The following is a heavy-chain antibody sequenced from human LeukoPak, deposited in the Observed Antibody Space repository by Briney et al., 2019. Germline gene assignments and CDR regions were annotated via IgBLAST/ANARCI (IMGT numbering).Heavy chain of an antibody. CDR2: ISGSGGST. Sequence: PGGSLRLSCAASGFTFSSYAMSWVRQAPGKGLEWVSAISGSGGSTYYADSVKGRFTISRDNSKNTLYLQMNSLRAEDTAVYYCARRADPPKAYDSSGYYWTWPMAWGQGTLVTVSS. CDR3: ARRADPPKAYDSSGYYWTWPMA. J-gene: IGHJ5*02. V-gene: IGHV3-23*01. CDR1: GFTFSSYA. D-gene: IGHD3-22*01.